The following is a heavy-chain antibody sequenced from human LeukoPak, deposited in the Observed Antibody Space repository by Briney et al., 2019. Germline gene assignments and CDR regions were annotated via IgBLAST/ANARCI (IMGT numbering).Heavy chain of an antibody. CDR2: ISGSGGST. V-gene: IGHV3-23*01. D-gene: IGHD4-17*01. J-gene: IGHJ4*02. CDR3: AEDIPSTVTKGDYFDY. Sequence: GGSLRLSCAASGFTFSSYAMSWVRQAPGKGLEWVSAISGSGGSTYYADSVKGRFTISRDNSKNTLYLQMSSLRAEDTAVYYCAEDIPSTVTKGDYFDYWGQGTLVTVSS. CDR1: GFTFSSYA.